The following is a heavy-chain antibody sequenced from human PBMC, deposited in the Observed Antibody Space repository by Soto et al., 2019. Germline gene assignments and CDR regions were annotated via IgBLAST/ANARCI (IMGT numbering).Heavy chain of an antibody. CDR2: INPSGGST. Sequence: ASVKVSCKASGYTFTSYYMHWVRQAPGQGLEWMGIINPSGGSTSYAQKFQGRVTMTRDTSTSTVYMELSSLRSEDTAVYYCARVGTAMVPRYYYYRMDVWGQGTTVTVSS. D-gene: IGHD5-18*01. J-gene: IGHJ6*02. CDR3: ARVGTAMVPRYYYYRMDV. V-gene: IGHV1-46*01. CDR1: GYTFTSYY.